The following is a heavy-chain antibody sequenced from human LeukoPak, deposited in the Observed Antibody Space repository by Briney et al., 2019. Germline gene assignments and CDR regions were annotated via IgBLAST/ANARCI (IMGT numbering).Heavy chain of an antibody. CDR2: INPNSGGT. Sequence: ASVKVSCKASGYTFTGYYMHWVRQAPGQGLEWMGWINPNSGGTNYAQKFQGWVTMTRDTSISTAYMEPSRLRSGDTAVYYCARSDGSGEQFDYWGQGTLVTVSS. CDR1: GYTFTGYY. CDR3: ARSDGSGEQFDY. V-gene: IGHV1-2*04. J-gene: IGHJ4*02. D-gene: IGHD3-10*01.